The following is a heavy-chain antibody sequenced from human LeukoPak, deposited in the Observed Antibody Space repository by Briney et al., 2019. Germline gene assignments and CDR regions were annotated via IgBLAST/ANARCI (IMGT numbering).Heavy chain of an antibody. CDR2: IRYDGSNK. D-gene: IGHD1-14*01. CDR3: AKDPTSQRPAGWFDP. J-gene: IGHJ5*02. V-gene: IGHV3-30*02. CDR1: GFTFNSYG. Sequence: GGSLRLSCAASGFTFNSYGMHWVRQAPGKGLEWVAFIRYDGSNKYYADSVKGRFTISRDNSKNTLYLQMNSLRAEDTAVYYCAKDPTSQRPAGWFDPWGQGTLVTVSS.